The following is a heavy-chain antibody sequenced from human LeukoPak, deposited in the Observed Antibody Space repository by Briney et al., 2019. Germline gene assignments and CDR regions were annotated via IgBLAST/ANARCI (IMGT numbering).Heavy chain of an antibody. CDR3: ARGLRYYYGSGPYRYYFDY. CDR2: MNPNSGNT. D-gene: IGHD3-10*01. Sequence: ASVKVSCKASGYTFTSYDINWVRQATGQGLEWMGWMNPNSGNTGYAQKFQGRVTMTRNTSISTAYMELSSLRSEDTAVYYCARGLRYYYGSGPYRYYFDYWGQGTLVTVSS. J-gene: IGHJ4*02. CDR1: GYTFTSYD. V-gene: IGHV1-8*01.